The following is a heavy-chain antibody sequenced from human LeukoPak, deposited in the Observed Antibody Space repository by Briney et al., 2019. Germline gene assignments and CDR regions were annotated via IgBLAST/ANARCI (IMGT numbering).Heavy chain of an antibody. Sequence: GESLKISCKASGYTFTSYGISWVRQAPGQGLEWMGWISAYNGNTNYAQKLQGRVTMTTDTSTSTAYMELRSLRSDDTAVYYCARITTDAFDIWGQGTMVTVSS. V-gene: IGHV1-18*01. J-gene: IGHJ3*02. CDR1: GYTFTSYG. D-gene: IGHD3-10*01. CDR2: ISAYNGNT. CDR3: ARITTDAFDI.